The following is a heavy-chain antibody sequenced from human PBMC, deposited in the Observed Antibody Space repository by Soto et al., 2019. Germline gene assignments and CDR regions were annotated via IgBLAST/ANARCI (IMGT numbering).Heavy chain of an antibody. CDR3: AADDRSSWAGPVSFGP. D-gene: IGHD6-6*01. CDR2: IIPIFGTA. CDR1: GGTFSSYA. Sequence: SVKVSCKASGGTFSSYAISWVRQAPGQGLEWMGGIIPIFGTANYGQKFQGRVTITADKSTSTAYMELSSLRSEDTAVYYCAADDRSSWAGPVSFGPWGQGTLVTVSS. V-gene: IGHV1-69*06. J-gene: IGHJ5*02.